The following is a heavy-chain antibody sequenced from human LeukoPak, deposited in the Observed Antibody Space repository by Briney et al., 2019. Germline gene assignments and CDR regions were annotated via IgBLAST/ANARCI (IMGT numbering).Heavy chain of an antibody. CDR1: GYTFTSYG. J-gene: IGHJ5*02. V-gene: IGHV1-18*01. CDR2: ISAYNGNT. CDR3: ASQASGSYLFDP. Sequence: ASVKVSCKASGYTFTSYGISWVRQAPGQGLEWMGWISAYNGNTNYAQKLQGRVTMTTDTSTSTAYMELRSLRSDDTAVCYCASQASGSYLFDPWGQGTLVTVSS. D-gene: IGHD1-26*01.